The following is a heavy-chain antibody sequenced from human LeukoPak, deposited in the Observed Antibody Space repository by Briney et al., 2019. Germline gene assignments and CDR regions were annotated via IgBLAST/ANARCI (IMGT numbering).Heavy chain of an antibody. Sequence: PGRSLRLSCTASGFTFGDYAMSWVRQAPGKGLEWVGFIRSKAYGGTTEYAASVKGRFTISRDDSKSIAYLQMNSLKTEDTAVYYCTREGTVFDYWGQGTLVTVSS. CDR2: IRSKAYGGTT. CDR3: TREGTVFDY. D-gene: IGHD4-17*01. J-gene: IGHJ4*02. V-gene: IGHV3-49*04. CDR1: GFTFGDYA.